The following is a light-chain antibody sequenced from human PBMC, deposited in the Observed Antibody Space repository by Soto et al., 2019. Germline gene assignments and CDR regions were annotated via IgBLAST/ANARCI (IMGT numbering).Light chain of an antibody. CDR1: QSVSSY. J-gene: IGKJ5*01. CDR3: QQRSNWPIT. Sequence: IVLTHSPATLSLSPGERATLSCRASQSVSSYFAWYQQKPGQAPRLLIYDASNRATGIPARFSGSGSGTDFTLTISSLEPEDFAVYYCQQRSNWPITFGQGTRLEI. CDR2: DAS. V-gene: IGKV3-11*01.